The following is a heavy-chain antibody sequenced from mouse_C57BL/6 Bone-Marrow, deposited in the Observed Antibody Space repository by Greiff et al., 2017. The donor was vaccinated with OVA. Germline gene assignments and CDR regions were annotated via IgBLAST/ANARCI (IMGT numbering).Heavy chain of an antibody. J-gene: IGHJ4*01. CDR3: TRGYSNYYAMDY. CDR2: IDPETGGT. CDR1: GYTFTDYE. Sequence: QVQLQQSGAELVRPGASVTLSCKASGYTFTDYEMHWVKQTPVPGLEWIGAIDPETGGTAYNQKFKGKATLTADKSSSTAYMELRSLTSEDSAVYYYTRGYSNYYAMDYWGQGTSVTVSS. V-gene: IGHV1-15*01. D-gene: IGHD2-5*01.